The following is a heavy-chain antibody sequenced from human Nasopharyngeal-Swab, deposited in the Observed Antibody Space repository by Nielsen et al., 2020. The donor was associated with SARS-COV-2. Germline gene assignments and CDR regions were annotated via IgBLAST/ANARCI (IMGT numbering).Heavy chain of an antibody. J-gene: IGHJ4*02. Sequence: FTLPGSPTSNHYWNWTRLPPGKGLDWIAFIYITGRTFYNPSLQSRVPISSDTSKNQFSLKLTSVTAADMGVYFCAGGSGYRFDFWGQGALVTVSS. V-gene: IGHV4-4*09. CDR2: IYITGRT. CDR1: GSPTSNHY. D-gene: IGHD3-22*01. CDR3: AGGSGYRFDF.